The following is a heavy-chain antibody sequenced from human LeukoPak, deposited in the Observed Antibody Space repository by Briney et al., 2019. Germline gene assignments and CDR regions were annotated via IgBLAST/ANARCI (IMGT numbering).Heavy chain of an antibody. CDR3: AKDHIVATVQMRMGL. CDR2: IRYDGSNK. J-gene: IGHJ4*02. CDR1: GFTFNNYG. Sequence: PGGSLRLSCAASGFTFNNYGMHWVRQAPGKGLEWMAFIRYDGSNKYYADSVKGRFTISRDNSKNTLYLEMSSLRAEDTALYYCAKDHIVATVQMRMGLWGQGTLVIVSS. D-gene: IGHD5-12*01. V-gene: IGHV3-30*02.